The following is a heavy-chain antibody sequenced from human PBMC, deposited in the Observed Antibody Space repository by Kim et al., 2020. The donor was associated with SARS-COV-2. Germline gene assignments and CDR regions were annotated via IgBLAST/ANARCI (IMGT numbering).Heavy chain of an antibody. Sequence: SETLSLTCAVSGGSISSGGYSWSWIRQPPGKGLEWIGYIYHSGSTYYNPSLKSRVTISVDRSKNQFSLKLSSVTAADTAVYYCARSQHDYGDRNRLRFDPWGQGTLVTVSS. J-gene: IGHJ5*02. V-gene: IGHV4-30-2*01. D-gene: IGHD4-17*01. CDR2: IYHSGST. CDR3: ARSQHDYGDRNRLRFDP. CDR1: GGSISSGGYS.